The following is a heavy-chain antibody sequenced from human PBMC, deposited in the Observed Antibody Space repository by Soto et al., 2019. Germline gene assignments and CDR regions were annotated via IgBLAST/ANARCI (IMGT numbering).Heavy chain of an antibody. J-gene: IGHJ5*02. V-gene: IGHV3-23*01. D-gene: IGHD2-15*01. Sequence: EVQLLESGGGLVQPGGSLRLSCAASGFTFSSYAMSWVRQAPGKGLEWVSAISGSGGSTYYEDSVKGRVTISRDNSKNTWYLRMHRLRAEDTAVYFCAKDAVVTAHLSGDWFDPWVQGTLVTVSS. CDR3: AKDAVVTAHLSGDWFDP. CDR1: GFTFSSYA. CDR2: ISGSGGST.